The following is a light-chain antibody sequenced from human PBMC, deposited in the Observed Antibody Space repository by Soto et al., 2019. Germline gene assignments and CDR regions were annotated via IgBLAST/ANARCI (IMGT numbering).Light chain of an antibody. CDR1: QSISSN. V-gene: IGKV3-15*01. CDR3: QQYNNWPPYT. CDR2: AAS. J-gene: IGKJ2*01. Sequence: EIVMTQSPATLSLLPGERATLSCRASQSISSNLAWYQQKPGQAPRLLIYAASTRATGIPARFIGSGSGTEFTLTISSLQSEDFAVYYCQQYNNWPPYTFGQGTKLEIE.